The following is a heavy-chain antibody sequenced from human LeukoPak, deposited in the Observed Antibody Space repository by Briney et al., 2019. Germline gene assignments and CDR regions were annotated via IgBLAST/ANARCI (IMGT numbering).Heavy chain of an antibody. CDR3: ARDEYSSGWYAY. CDR1: GGSISSYY. J-gene: IGHJ4*02. Sequence: SETLSLTCTVSGGSISSYYWSWIRQPPGKGLEWIGEINHSGSTNYNPSLKSRVTISVDTSKNQFSLKLSSVTAADTAVYYCARDEYSSGWYAYWGQGTLVTVSS. V-gene: IGHV4-34*01. D-gene: IGHD6-19*01. CDR2: INHSGST.